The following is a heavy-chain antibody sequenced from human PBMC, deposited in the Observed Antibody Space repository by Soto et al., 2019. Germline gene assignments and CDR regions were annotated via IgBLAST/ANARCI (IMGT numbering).Heavy chain of an antibody. J-gene: IGHJ6*02. D-gene: IGHD2-2*01. Sequence: ASVKVSCTASGYTFTIYYMHWVRQAPGQGLEWMGGIIPRSATSNYAQKFQGRVTITADESTSTAYMELSSLRSEDTAVYYCAREGLVLVPTTVNSDYYYYAMDVWGQGTTVTVSS. CDR3: AREGLVLVPTTVNSDYYYYAMDV. CDR1: GYTFTIYY. V-gene: IGHV1-69*13. CDR2: IIPRSATS.